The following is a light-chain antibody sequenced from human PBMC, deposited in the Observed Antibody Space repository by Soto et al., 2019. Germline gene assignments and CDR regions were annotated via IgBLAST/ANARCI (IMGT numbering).Light chain of an antibody. CDR3: QQYDNLPLT. Sequence: EIVMTQSPVTLSVSPGERVTLSCRASQSVSNNLAWYQQKSGQAPRLLIYGASTRVTGIPDRFSGSGSGTDFTFTISSLQPEDIATYYCQQYDNLPLTFGGGTKVDIK. V-gene: IGKV3D-15*01. CDR1: QSVSNN. CDR2: GAS. J-gene: IGKJ4*01.